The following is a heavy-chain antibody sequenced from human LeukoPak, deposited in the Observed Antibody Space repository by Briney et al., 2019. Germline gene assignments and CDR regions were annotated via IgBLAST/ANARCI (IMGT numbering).Heavy chain of an antibody. CDR2: IHHGGST. CDR3: ARRVMVVRGVIRTSVSYYFDY. Sequence: SETLSLTCVVSGGSMTSSNWWSWVRQSPGKGLEWIGEIHHGGSTNYNPSLKSRVTISVDTSKNQFSLKLNSVTAADTAVYYCARRVMVVRGVIRTSVSYYFDYWGQGTLVTVSS. CDR1: GGSMTSSNW. V-gene: IGHV4-4*02. J-gene: IGHJ4*02. D-gene: IGHD3-10*01.